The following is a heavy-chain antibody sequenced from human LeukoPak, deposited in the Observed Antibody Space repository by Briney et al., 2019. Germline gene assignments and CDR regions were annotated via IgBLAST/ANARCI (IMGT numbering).Heavy chain of an antibody. D-gene: IGHD6-13*01. CDR1: GGSISSYY. V-gene: IGHV4-59*01. CDR2: IYYSGST. J-gene: IGHJ4*02. CDR3: ARALAAPRENYFDY. Sequence: SETLSLTCTVSGGSISSYYWSWIRQPPGKGLEWIGYIYYSGSTNYNPSLKSRVTISVDTSKNQFSLKLSSVTAADTAVYYCARALAAPRENYFDYWGQGTLVTVSS.